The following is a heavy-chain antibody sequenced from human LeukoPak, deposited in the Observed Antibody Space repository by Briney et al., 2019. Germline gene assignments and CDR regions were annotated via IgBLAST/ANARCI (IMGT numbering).Heavy chain of an antibody. Sequence: PGGSLRLSCAASGFTFSSYSMNWVRQAPGKGLEWVSSISSSSSYIYYADSVKGRFTISRDNAKNSVYLQMNSLRAEDTALYYCARESGSSWYFYFDYWGQGTLVTVSS. V-gene: IGHV3-21*04. CDR3: ARESGSSWYFYFDY. J-gene: IGHJ4*02. CDR2: ISSSSSYI. CDR1: GFTFSSYS. D-gene: IGHD6-13*01.